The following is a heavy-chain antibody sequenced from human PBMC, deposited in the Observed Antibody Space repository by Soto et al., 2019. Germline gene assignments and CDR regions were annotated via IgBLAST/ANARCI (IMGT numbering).Heavy chain of an antibody. J-gene: IGHJ4*02. Sequence: GGSLRLSCAASGFTFSSYWMSWVRQAPGKGLEWVANIKQDGSEKYYVDSVKGRFTISRDNAKNSLYLQMNSLRAEDTAVYYCARIYSSGWHLYFDYWGQGTLVTVSS. CDR3: ARIYSSGWHLYFDY. D-gene: IGHD6-19*01. CDR2: IKQDGSEK. V-gene: IGHV3-7*01. CDR1: GFTFSSYW.